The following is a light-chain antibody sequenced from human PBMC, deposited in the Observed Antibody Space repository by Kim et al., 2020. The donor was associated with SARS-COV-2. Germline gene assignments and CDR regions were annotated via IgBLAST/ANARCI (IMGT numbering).Light chain of an antibody. CDR2: DVS. CDR3: SSYTSSSTV. V-gene: IGLV2-14*03. J-gene: IGLJ1*01. Sequence: PGPSITVSCTGTSSDVGGYTYVSWYQQHPGKAPKLMIYDVSNRPSGVSNRFSGSKSGNTASLTISGLQAEDEADYYCSSYTSSSTVFGTGTKVTVL. CDR1: SSDVGGYTY.